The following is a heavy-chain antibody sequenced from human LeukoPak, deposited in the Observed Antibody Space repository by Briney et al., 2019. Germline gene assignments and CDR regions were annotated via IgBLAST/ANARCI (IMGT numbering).Heavy chain of an antibody. CDR3: AKSSSGWYPTGSAFDI. CDR2: ISYDGSNK. V-gene: IGHV3-30*18. CDR1: GFTFSSYG. Sequence: GGSLRLSCAASGFTFSSYGMHWVRQAPGKGLEWVAVISYDGSNKYYADSVKGRFTISRDNSKNTLYLQMNSLRAEDTAVYYCAKSSSGWYPTGSAFDIWGRGTMVTVSS. D-gene: IGHD6-19*01. J-gene: IGHJ3*02.